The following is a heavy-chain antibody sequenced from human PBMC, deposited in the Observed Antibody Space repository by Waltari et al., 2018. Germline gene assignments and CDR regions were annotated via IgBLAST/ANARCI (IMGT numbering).Heavy chain of an antibody. V-gene: IGHV3-21*01. D-gene: IGHD6-6*01. CDR3: ARALIAARPRNDY. J-gene: IGHJ4*02. CDR2: ISSSSSYI. Sequence: EVQLVESGGGLVKPGGSLRLSCAASGFTFSSYSMNWVRQAPGKGREGFSSISSSSSYIYYADSVKGRFTISRDNAKNSLYLQMNSLRAEDTAVYYCARALIAARPRNDYWGQGTLVTVSS. CDR1: GFTFSSYS.